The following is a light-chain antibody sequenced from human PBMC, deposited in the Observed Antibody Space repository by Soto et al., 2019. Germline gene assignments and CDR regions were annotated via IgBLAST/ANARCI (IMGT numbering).Light chain of an antibody. CDR3: SSYTSSSTVV. CDR2: DVS. CDR1: SSDVGGYNY. V-gene: IGLV2-14*01. J-gene: IGLJ2*01. Sequence: QSALTQPASVSGSRGQSITISCTGTSSDVGGYNYVSGYQQHPGKAPKLMIYDVSNRPSGVSNRFSGSKSGNTASLTISGLQAEDEADYYCSSYTSSSTVVFGGGTKVTVL.